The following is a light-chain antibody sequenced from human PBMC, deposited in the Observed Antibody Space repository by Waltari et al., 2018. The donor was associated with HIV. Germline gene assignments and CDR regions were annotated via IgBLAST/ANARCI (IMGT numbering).Light chain of an antibody. J-gene: IGLJ2*01. CDR1: SNNVGNQG. V-gene: IGLV10-54*01. CDR2: RND. Sequence: QAGLTQPPSVSKGLGQTATFSCTGNSNNVGNQGATCLQRHHGHPPKSLSCRNDNRPPGVSAIFSASGSENTGSLTMTGRQPDDETDHSCSAWNGSLGAWSFCGGTRLTVL. CDR3: SAWNGSLGAWS.